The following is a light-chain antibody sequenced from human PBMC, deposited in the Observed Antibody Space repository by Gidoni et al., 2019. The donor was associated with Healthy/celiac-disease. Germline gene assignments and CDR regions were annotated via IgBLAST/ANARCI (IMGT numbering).Light chain of an antibody. CDR3: QQSYSTPWT. Sequence: DIQMTQSPSSLSASVGDRVTITCRASQSISSYLNWYQQKPGKAPKLLIYAASSLQSGVPSRFRGSGSGTDFTLTISSLQPEDFATYYCQQSYSTPWTFGQXTKVEIK. V-gene: IGKV1-39*01. CDR2: AAS. J-gene: IGKJ1*01. CDR1: QSISSY.